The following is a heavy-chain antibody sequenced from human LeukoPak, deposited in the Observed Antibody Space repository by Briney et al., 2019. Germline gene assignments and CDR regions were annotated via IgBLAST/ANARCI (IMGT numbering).Heavy chain of an antibody. CDR2: IRYDGRNK. J-gene: IGHJ4*02. CDR1: GFTFSTYG. V-gene: IGHV3-30*02. CDR3: AKGQERESRLDS. D-gene: IGHD1-1*01. Sequence: GGSLRLSCAASGFTFSTYGMHWVRQAPGEGLEWVAFIRYDGRNKYYADSVKGRFTISRDNSKNTLYLQMNSLRAEDTALYYCAKGQERESRLDSWGQGTLVTVSS.